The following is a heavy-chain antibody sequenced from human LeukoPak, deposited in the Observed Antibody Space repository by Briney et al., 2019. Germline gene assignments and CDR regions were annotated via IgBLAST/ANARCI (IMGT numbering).Heavy chain of an antibody. D-gene: IGHD2-21*02. Sequence: PGGSLRLSCAASGFTFDDYAMHWVRQVSGKGLEWVSGISWNSGSIDYADSVKGRFTISRDNAKNSLYPQMNSLRAEDTALYYCAKSKVVTTIPYYFDYWGQGTLVTVSS. CDR2: ISWNSGSI. CDR1: GFTFDDYA. J-gene: IGHJ4*02. CDR3: AKSKVVTTIPYYFDY. V-gene: IGHV3-9*01.